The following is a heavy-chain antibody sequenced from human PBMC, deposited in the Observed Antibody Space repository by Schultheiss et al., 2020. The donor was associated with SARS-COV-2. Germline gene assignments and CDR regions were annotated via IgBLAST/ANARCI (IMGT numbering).Heavy chain of an antibody. CDR3: ARDRAIGEHFDY. J-gene: IGHJ4*02. CDR1: GFTFSDAW. D-gene: IGHD2-21*01. V-gene: IGHV3-23*01. Sequence: GGSLRLSCAASGFTFSDAWMSWVRQAPGKGPEWVSGISGSNVNTYYADSVKGRFTFSSDNSKNTVYLQMNSLRAEDTAVYYCARDRAIGEHFDYWGQGTLVTVSS. CDR2: ISGSNVNT.